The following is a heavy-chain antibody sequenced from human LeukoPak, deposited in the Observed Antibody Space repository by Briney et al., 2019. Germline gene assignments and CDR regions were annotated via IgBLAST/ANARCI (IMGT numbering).Heavy chain of an antibody. CDR2: ISGSGSSI. CDR1: GFTFSTYE. D-gene: IGHD3-10*01. V-gene: IGHV3-48*03. CDR3: ARKRGGRPVDY. Sequence: PGGSLRLSCTASGFTFSTYEMNWVRQAPGKGLEWISYISGSGSSIFYADSLQGRFTVSRDNAKNSVYLQMNSLRAEDTAVYYCARKRGGRPVDYWGQGTLVTVSS. J-gene: IGHJ4*02.